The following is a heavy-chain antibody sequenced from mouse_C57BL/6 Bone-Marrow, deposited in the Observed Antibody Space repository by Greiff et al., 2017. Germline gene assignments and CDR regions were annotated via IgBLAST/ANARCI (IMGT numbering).Heavy chain of an antibody. V-gene: IGHV1-75*01. CDR2: IFPGSGST. CDR3: ARSWDAMDY. Sequence: VQGVESGPELVKPGASVKISCKASGYTFTDYYINWVKQRPGQGLEWIGWIFPGSGSTYYNEKFKGKATLTVDQTSSTAYMLLSSLTSEDSAVYFCARSWDAMDYWGQGTSVTVSS. J-gene: IGHJ4*01. CDR1: GYTFTDYY.